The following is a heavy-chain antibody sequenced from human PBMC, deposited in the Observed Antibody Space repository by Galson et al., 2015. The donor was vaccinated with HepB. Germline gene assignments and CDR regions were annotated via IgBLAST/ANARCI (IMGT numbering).Heavy chain of an antibody. J-gene: IGHJ6*02. CDR3: ARGSYDILTGYPDYYYYGMDV. Sequence: RFTISRDNSKNTLYLQVNSLRAEDTAVYYCARGSYDILTGYPDYYYYGMDVWGQGTTVTVSS. V-gene: IGHV3-30*01. D-gene: IGHD3-9*01.